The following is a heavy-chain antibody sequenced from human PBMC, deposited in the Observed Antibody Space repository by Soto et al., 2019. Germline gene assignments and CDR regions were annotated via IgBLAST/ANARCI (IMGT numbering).Heavy chain of an antibody. V-gene: IGHV2-5*02. J-gene: IGHJ4*02. D-gene: IGHD4-17*01. CDR1: GFSLSTSGVG. Sequence: QITLKESGPTLVKPTQTLTLTCTFSGFSLSTSGVGVGWIRQPPGKALEWLAVIYWDDSKHYSPSLKSRLTITKDTSKNQVVLTMTIMDPVDTATYYGAHKGYGDYPIEYWGQGTLVTVSS. CDR2: IYWDDSK. CDR3: AHKGYGDYPIEY.